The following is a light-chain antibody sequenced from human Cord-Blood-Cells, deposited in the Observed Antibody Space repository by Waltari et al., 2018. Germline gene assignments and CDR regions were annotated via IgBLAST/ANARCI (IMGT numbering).Light chain of an antibody. Sequence: ELVLTQSPGTLSLSPGERATLSCRASQSVSSSYLAWYQQKPGQAPRLLIYGASSRATGIPDRFSGIGSGTDITLTISRLEPEDFAVYYCQQYGSSPFTFGPGTKVDIK. CDR2: GAS. CDR1: QSVSSSY. J-gene: IGKJ3*01. CDR3: QQYGSSPFT. V-gene: IGKV3-20*01.